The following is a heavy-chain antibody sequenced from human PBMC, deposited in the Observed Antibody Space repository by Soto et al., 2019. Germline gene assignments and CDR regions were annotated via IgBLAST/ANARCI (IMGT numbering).Heavy chain of an antibody. J-gene: IGHJ4*02. V-gene: IGHV3-23*01. CDR3: AKRHGAGGHFDY. Sequence: GGSLRLSCAASGFTFSTYAMGWVRQAPGKGLEWVSVVSSGGGTHYADSVKGRFTVSRDNSKNTLSLQMNSLRADDTAVYYCAKRHGAGGHFDYWGQGALVTVS. CDR2: VSSGGGT. CDR1: GFTFSTYA. D-gene: IGHD2-8*01.